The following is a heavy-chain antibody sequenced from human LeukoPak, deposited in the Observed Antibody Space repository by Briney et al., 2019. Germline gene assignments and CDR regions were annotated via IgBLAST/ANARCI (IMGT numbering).Heavy chain of an antibody. J-gene: IGHJ3*02. CDR2: ISSGSSYI. V-gene: IGHV3-21*01. CDR3: QPRVPAATDAFDI. D-gene: IGHD2-2*01. CDR1: GFTFSSYS. Sequence: PGGSLRLSCAASGFTFSSYSMNWVRQAPGKGLEWVSSISSGSSYIYYADSVKGRFTISRDNAKNSLYLQMNSLRAEDTAVYYCQPRVPAATDAFDIWGQGTMVTVSS.